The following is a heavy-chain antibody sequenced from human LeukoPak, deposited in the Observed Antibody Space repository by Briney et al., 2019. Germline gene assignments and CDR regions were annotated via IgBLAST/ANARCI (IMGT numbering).Heavy chain of an antibody. D-gene: IGHD6-6*01. CDR2: IYYSGST. CDR3: AREGSVARPFDY. J-gene: IGHJ4*02. Sequence: SETLSLTCTVSGGSISSYYWSWIRQPPGKGLEWIGYIYYSGSTNYNPSLKSRVTVSVDTSKNQFSLRLSSVTAADTAVYYCAREGSVARPFDYWGQGTLVTVSS. CDR1: GGSISSYY. V-gene: IGHV4-59*01.